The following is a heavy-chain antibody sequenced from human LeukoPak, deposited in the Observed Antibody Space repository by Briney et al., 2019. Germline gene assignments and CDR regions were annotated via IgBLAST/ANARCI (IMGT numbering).Heavy chain of an antibody. V-gene: IGHV3-48*03. J-gene: IGHJ6*02. CDR1: GFTFSSYE. CDR2: ISSSDSTI. CDR3: ARDYSSYYGLDV. Sequence: GGSPRLSCAASGFTFSSYEMNWVRQAPGKGLEWVSYISSSDSTIYYADSVRGRFTISRDNAKNSLYLQMTSLRAEDTAVYYCARDYSSYYGLDVWGQGTTVTVSS. D-gene: IGHD3-22*01.